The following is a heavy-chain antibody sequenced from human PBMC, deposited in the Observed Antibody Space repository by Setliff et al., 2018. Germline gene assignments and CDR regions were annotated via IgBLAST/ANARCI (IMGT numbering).Heavy chain of an antibody. J-gene: IGHJ6*03. Sequence: SETLSLTCNVSGGSISSYSWSWIRQAPGKGLEWIGYLYYSGNTNYNPSLKSRVTISGDTSQNYFSLKLTSVTEADTAVYYCARGPPGYYYYMNVWGQGATVTVSS. CDR1: GGSISSYS. CDR2: LYYSGNT. CDR3: ARGPPGYYYYMNV. V-gene: IGHV4-59*01.